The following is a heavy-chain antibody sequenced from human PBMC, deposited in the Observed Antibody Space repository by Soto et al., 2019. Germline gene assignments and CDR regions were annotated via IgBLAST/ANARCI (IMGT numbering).Heavy chain of an antibody. J-gene: IGHJ4*02. D-gene: IGHD6-13*01. Sequence: GESLKISCAASGFTFSSYAMSWVRQAPGKGLEWVSAISGSGGSTYYADSVKGRFTISRDNSKNTLYLQMNSLRAEDTAVYYCARSPYSSSSDLAYWGQGTLVTVSS. V-gene: IGHV3-23*01. CDR1: GFTFSSYA. CDR2: ISGSGGST. CDR3: ARSPYSSSSDLAY.